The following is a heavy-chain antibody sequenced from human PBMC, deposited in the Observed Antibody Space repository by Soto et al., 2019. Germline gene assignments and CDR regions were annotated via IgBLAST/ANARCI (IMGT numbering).Heavy chain of an antibody. J-gene: IGHJ4*02. CDR3: ARQWLFDY. V-gene: IGHV5-51*01. CDR2: INPLDSDT. Sequence: GESLKISCKGSGYIFTTYWIAWVRQMPGKGLEWVGIINPLDSDTRYSPSFQGQVTISANKSINTAYLQWSSLKASDTAIYYCARQWLFDYWGQGTLVTVSS. CDR1: GYIFTTYW. D-gene: IGHD5-12*01.